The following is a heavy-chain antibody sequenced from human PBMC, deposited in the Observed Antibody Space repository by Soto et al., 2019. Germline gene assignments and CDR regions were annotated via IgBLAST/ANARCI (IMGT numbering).Heavy chain of an antibody. J-gene: IGHJ5*02. CDR1: GFTFSSYG. D-gene: IGHD2-2*01. CDR3: AKGGAQLLHYNWFDP. V-gene: IGHV3-30*18. Sequence: GGSLRLSCVASGFTFSSYGMHWVRQAPGKGLEWVAIISYDGSNTYYADSVKGRFTISRDNSKNTLYLQMNSLRAEDTAVYYCAKGGAQLLHYNWFDPWGQGTLVTVSS. CDR2: ISYDGSNT.